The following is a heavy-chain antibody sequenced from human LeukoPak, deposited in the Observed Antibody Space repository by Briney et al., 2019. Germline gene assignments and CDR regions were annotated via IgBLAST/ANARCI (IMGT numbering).Heavy chain of an antibody. CDR3: AVGATLDY. J-gene: IGHJ4*02. Sequence: SETLSLTCTVSGGSISSHYWSWIRQPPGKGLEWNGYIYYSGSTNYNPSLKSRVTISVDTSKNQFSLKPSSVTAADTAVYYCAVGATLDYWGQGTLVTVSS. V-gene: IGHV4-59*11. CDR1: GGSISSHY. CDR2: IYYSGST. D-gene: IGHD1-26*01.